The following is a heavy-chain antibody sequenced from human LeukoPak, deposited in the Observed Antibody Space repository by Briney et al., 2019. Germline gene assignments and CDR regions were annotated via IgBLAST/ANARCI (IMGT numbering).Heavy chain of an antibody. Sequence: PGGSLRLSCAASGFTFRSYAMSWVRQAPGKGLEWVSSIIANGGSTYYADSVKGRFTISRDNSENTVYLQMNSLRAEDTAVYYCAKGAGGSYGLYYFDYWGQGILVTVSS. D-gene: IGHD5-24*01. V-gene: IGHV3-23*01. J-gene: IGHJ4*02. CDR2: IIANGGST. CDR3: AKGAGGSYGLYYFDY. CDR1: GFTFRSYA.